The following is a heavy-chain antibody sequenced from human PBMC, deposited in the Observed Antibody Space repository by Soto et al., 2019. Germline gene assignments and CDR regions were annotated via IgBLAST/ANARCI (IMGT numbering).Heavy chain of an antibody. Sequence: ASVKVSCKASGYTFTSYYMHWVRQAPGQGLEWMGIINPSGGSTSYAQKFQGRVTMTRDTSTSTVYMELSSLRSEDTAVYYCARDSHDPDIAAAGLFDYWGQGTLVTVSS. CDR1: GYTFTSYY. CDR2: INPSGGST. CDR3: ARDSHDPDIAAAGLFDY. J-gene: IGHJ4*02. D-gene: IGHD6-13*01. V-gene: IGHV1-46*01.